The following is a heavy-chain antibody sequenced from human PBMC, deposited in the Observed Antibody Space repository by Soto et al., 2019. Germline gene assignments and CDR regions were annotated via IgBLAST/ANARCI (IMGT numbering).Heavy chain of an antibody. CDR2: IHWDDDK. CDR1: GLSLSTCGVA. CDR3: AHRLARGATGLYFHP. V-gene: IGHV2-5*02. Sequence: QITLKESGPTLVKPTQTLTLTCTFSGLSLSTCGVAVGWIRHPPGKALEWLALIHWDDDKRYSPSLKSRLTITKDTSKNQVVLTMTNMDPVDTATYYCAHRLARGATGLYFHPWGQGTPVTVSS. D-gene: IGHD3-9*01. J-gene: IGHJ1*01.